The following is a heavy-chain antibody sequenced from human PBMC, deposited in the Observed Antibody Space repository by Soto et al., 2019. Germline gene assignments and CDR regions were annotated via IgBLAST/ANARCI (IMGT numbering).Heavy chain of an antibody. Sequence: PGESLKISCNGSGYIFTSYWISWVRQMPGKGLEWMGRIDPSDSYTNYSPSFQGHVTISADKSISTAYLQWSSLKASDTAMYYCARHLIVVVPAAITGYYYYYGMDVWGQGTTVTVSS. CDR1: GYIFTSYW. J-gene: IGHJ6*02. CDR2: IDPSDSYT. CDR3: ARHLIVVVPAAITGYYYYYGMDV. V-gene: IGHV5-10-1*01. D-gene: IGHD2-2*01.